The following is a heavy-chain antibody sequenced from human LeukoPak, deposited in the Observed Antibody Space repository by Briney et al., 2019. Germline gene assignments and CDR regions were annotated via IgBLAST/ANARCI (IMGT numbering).Heavy chain of an antibody. CDR1: RFTFSNYN. CDR2: IQTDGSTK. J-gene: IGHJ3*01. V-gene: IGHV3-30*02. D-gene: IGHD3-9*01. Sequence: PGGSLRLSCAASRFTFSNYNMHWVRQAPGKGLEWVSFIQTDGSTKYYSDSVKGRFTISRDNSKNTVYLQMNSLSTEDTAVYYCAIEISRLVIHAFDLWGQGTMVTVSS. CDR3: AIEISRLVIHAFDL.